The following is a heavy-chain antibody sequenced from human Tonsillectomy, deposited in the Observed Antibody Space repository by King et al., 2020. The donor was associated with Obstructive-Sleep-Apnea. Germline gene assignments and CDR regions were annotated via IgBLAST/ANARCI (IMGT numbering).Heavy chain of an antibody. CDR3: AKDFGQWELVDY. J-gene: IGHJ4*02. CDR1: GFTFDDYA. V-gene: IGHV3-9*01. D-gene: IGHD1-26*01. Sequence: VQLVESGGGLVQPGRSLRLSCAASGFTFDDYAMHWVRQPPGKGLEWVSGISLNSGSIVYAGSVKGRFTISRDNAKNSLYLHMNSLRAEDTALYYCAKDFGQWELVDYWGQGTLVTVSS. CDR2: ISLNSGSI.